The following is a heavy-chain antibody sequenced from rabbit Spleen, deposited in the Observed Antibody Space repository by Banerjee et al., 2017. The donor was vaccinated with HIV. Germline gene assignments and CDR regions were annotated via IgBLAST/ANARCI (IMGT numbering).Heavy chain of an antibody. D-gene: IGHD1-1*01. V-gene: IGHV1S45*01. CDR3: ARDSSSSFSSYGMDL. CDR2: IDAGNSGFT. CDR1: GVSFGISDY. Sequence: QEQLVESGGGLVTPGASLTLTCTASGVSFGISDYMCWVRQAPGKGLEWIACIDAGNSGFTYHANWAKGRFTISKTSSTTVTLQATSLTAADTATYFCARDSSSSFSSYGMDLWGPGTLVTVS. J-gene: IGHJ6*01.